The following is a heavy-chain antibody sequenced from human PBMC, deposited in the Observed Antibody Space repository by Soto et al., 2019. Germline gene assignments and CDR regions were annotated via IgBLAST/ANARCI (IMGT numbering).Heavy chain of an antibody. V-gene: IGHV3-72*01. CDR3: ARGLNSFDS. J-gene: IGHJ4*02. Sequence: PGGSLRLSCAASGFTFSDYYMDWVRHPPGKGLEWVARCRNKANGYTTEYAASVKGRFTVSRDDSKNSLYLQMNSLKTDDTAVYYCARGLNSFDSWGQGTLVTVSS. CDR1: GFTFSDYY. CDR2: CRNKANGYTT. D-gene: IGHD1-26*01.